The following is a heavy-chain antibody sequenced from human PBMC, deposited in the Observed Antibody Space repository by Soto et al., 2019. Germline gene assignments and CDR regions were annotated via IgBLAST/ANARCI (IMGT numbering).Heavy chain of an antibody. V-gene: IGHV4-39*01. CDR1: GGSISSSSYY. J-gene: IGHJ6*02. CDR3: AKLTTFYGMDV. D-gene: IGHD4-4*01. CDR2: IYYSGST. Sequence: SETLSLTCTVSGGSISSSSYYWGWIRQPPGKGLEWIGSIYYSGSTYYNPSLKSRVTISVDTSKNQFSLKLSSVTAADTAVYYCAKLTTFYGMDVWGQGTTVTVYS.